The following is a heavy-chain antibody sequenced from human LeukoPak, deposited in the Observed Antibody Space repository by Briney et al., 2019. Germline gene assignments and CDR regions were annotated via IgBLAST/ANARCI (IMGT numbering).Heavy chain of an antibody. CDR2: IYPDDSDT. J-gene: IGHJ4*02. CDR3: AIGRGGQQLGDY. V-gene: IGHV5-51*01. D-gene: IGHD6-13*01. CDR1: EYSFPNYC. Sequence: GESLKISCKHSEYSFPNYCIGWVRQMPGKGLEWMGIIYPDDSDTRYSPSFQGQITISADRSISTAYLQWSSLKASDTAMYYCAIGRGGQQLGDYWGQGTLVTVSS.